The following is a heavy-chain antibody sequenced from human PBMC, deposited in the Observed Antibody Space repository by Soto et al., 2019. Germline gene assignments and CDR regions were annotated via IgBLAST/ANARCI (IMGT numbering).Heavy chain of an antibody. Sequence: QVQLVQSGAEVKKPGSSVKVSCKASGGTFSSYAISWVRQAPGQGLEWIGGIIPIFGTANYAQKFQGRVTIPADESTSTAYMELGSLRSEDTAVYYCASSTEQLVYNWFDPWGQGTLVTVSS. CDR1: GGTFSSYA. J-gene: IGHJ5*02. D-gene: IGHD6-6*01. V-gene: IGHV1-69*01. CDR2: IIPIFGTA. CDR3: ASSTEQLVYNWFDP.